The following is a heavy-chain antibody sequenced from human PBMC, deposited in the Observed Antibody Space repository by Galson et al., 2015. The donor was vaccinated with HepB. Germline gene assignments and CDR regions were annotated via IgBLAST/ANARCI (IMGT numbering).Heavy chain of an antibody. CDR1: GYTFTGYC. CDR3: ARALYYYGSSGPYDAFDI. CDR2: INPNSGGT. Sequence: SVTVSCKASGYTFTGYCIHWVRQAPGQGLEWMGWINPNSGGTNYAQKFQGRVTMTRDTSISTAYMELSRLRSDDTAVYYCARALYYYGSSGPYDAFDIWGQGTMVTVSS. J-gene: IGHJ3*02. V-gene: IGHV1-2*02. D-gene: IGHD3-22*01.